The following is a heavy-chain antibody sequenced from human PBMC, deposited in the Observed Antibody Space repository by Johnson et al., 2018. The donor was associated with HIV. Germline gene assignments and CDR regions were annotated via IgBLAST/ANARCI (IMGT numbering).Heavy chain of an antibody. Sequence: VQLVESGGGLVQPGGSLRLSCAASGFTFSSYWMSWVRQAPGKGLEWVANIKQDGSEKYYVDSVKGRFTISRDNAKNSLYLQMNSLRTEDTALYYCAKGCRGSGWYIAFDIWGQGTMVTVSS. CDR2: IKQDGSEK. CDR1: GFTFSSYW. CDR3: AKGCRGSGWYIAFDI. J-gene: IGHJ3*02. D-gene: IGHD6-19*01. V-gene: IGHV3-7*05.